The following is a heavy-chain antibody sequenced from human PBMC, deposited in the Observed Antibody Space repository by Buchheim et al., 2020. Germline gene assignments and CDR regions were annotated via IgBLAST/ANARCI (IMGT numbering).Heavy chain of an antibody. V-gene: IGHV4-4*02. D-gene: IGHD6-13*01. Sequence: QVQLQESGPGLVKPSGTLSLTCAVSGGSISTSNWWTWIRQPPGKALEWIGYIDYSGSTNYNPSLKSRVTISVDTSKNQFSLKLNSVTAADTAVYYCARSLQQMAWLYWGQG. J-gene: IGHJ4*02. CDR1: GGSISTSNW. CDR2: IDYSGST. CDR3: ARSLQQMAWLY.